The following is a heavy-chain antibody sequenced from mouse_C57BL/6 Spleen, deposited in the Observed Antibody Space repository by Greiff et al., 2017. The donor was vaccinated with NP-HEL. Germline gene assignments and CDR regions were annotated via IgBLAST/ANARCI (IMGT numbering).Heavy chain of an antibody. V-gene: IGHV1-55*01. CDR2: IYPGSGST. Sequence: VQLQQPGAELVKPGASVKMSCKASGYTFTSYWITWVKQRPGQGLEWIGDIYPGSGSTNYNEKFKSKATLTVDTSSSTAYMQLSSLTSEDSAVYYCARGGYYGSRRAMDYWGQGTSVTVSS. J-gene: IGHJ4*01. CDR3: ARGGYYGSRRAMDY. CDR1: GYTFTSYW. D-gene: IGHD1-1*01.